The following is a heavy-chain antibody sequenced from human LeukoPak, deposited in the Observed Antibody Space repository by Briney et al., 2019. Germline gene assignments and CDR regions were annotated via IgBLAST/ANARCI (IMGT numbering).Heavy chain of an antibody. J-gene: IGHJ3*02. CDR1: GGTFSSYA. D-gene: IGHD3-16*01. Sequence: GASVKVSCKASGGTFSSYAISWVRQAPGQGLEWMGGIIPFFGTANYAQNFQGRVTITADKSTSTAYMELSSLRSDDTAVYYCARFGGRSTQPPRCLDIWGQGTMVTASS. V-gene: IGHV1-69*06. CDR2: IIPFFGTA. CDR3: ARFGGRSTQPPRCLDI.